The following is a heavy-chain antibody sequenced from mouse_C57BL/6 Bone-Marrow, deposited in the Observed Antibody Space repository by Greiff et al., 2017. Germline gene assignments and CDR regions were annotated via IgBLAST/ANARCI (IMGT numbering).Heavy chain of an antibody. J-gene: IGHJ4*01. CDR3: ARSYYYGSSYVLLYAMDY. V-gene: IGHV1-18*01. Sequence: VQLQQSGPELVKPGASVKIPCKASGYTFTDYNMDWVKQSHGKSLEWIGDINPNNGGTIYNQKFKGKATLTVDKSSSTAYMELRSLTSEDTAVYYCARSYYYGSSYVLLYAMDYWGQGTSVTVSS. CDR1: GYTFTDYN. CDR2: INPNNGGT. D-gene: IGHD1-1*01.